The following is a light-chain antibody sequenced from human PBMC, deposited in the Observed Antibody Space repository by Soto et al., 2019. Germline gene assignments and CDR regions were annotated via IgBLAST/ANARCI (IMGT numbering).Light chain of an antibody. CDR3: CSYAGSSTPVV. CDR2: EVS. CDR1: SSDVGSYNL. J-gene: IGLJ2*01. V-gene: IGLV2-23*02. Sequence: QSALTQPASVSGSPGQSITISCTGTSSDVGSYNLVSWYQQHPGKAPKLMIYEVSKRPSGVSNRFSGSKSGNTASLTISGLQAEDEADYYCCSYAGSSTPVVFGGVTKLTVL.